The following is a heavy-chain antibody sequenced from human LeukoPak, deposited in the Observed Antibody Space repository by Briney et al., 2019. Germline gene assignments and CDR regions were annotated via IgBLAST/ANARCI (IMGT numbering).Heavy chain of an antibody. CDR2: IIPILGIA. D-gene: IGHD2-15*01. J-gene: IGHJ4*02. V-gene: IGHV1-69*02. Sequence: ASVKVSCKASGGTFSSYTISWVRQVPGQGLEWMGRIIPILGIANYAQKFQGRVTITADKSTSTAYMELSSLRSDDTAVYYCARTDCSGGSCPIDYWGQGTLVTVSS. CDR1: GGTFSSYT. CDR3: ARTDCSGGSCPIDY.